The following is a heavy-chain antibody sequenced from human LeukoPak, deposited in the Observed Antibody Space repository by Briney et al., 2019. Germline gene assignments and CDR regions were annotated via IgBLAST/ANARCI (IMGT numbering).Heavy chain of an antibody. J-gene: IGHJ4*02. D-gene: IGHD1-26*01. CDR1: GFTFSSYA. V-gene: IGHV3-30*14. CDR3: ARDQATYLFDY. CDR2: ISYDGSNK. Sequence: GRSLRLSCAASGFTFSSYAMHWVRQAPGKGLEWVAVISYDGSNKYYADSVRGRFTISRDNSKNTLYLQMNSLRAEDTAVYYCARDQATYLFDYWGQGTLVTVSS.